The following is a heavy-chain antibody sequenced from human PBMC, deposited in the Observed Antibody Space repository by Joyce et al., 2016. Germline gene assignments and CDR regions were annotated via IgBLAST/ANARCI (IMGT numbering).Heavy chain of an antibody. D-gene: IGHD4-17*01. V-gene: IGHV1-3*04. J-gene: IGHJ3*02. CDR1: GYRCTNYA. CDR2: INTDTGNT. CDR3: ARGRNYGDQRRGDALDI. Sequence: QVQLVQSGAEVKKAGASVKVSCKTSGYRCTNYAIHWVRQAPGQRLEWMGWINTDTGNTKSSGTFQGRVTITRDRSASTVYMELSSLRSYDTTLYYCARGRNYGDQRRGDALDIWGKGTMVTVSS.